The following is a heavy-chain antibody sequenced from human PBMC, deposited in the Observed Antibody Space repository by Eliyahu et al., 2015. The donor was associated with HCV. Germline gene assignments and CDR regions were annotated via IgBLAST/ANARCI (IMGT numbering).Heavy chain of an antibody. CDR1: RGSVSSGSFY. V-gene: IGHV4-61*01. CDR2: FYYPGTT. D-gene: IGHD1-1*01. Sequence: QVQLQESGPGLVKPAETLSLTCIVSRGSVSSGSFYWSWIRQSPGKGLEWIGYFYYPGTTNYNPSLKSRVTISVDTSTNQFSLRLNSVIAADTAVYYCARVRRLNPIEGTGPYFDNWGQGTLVTVSS. J-gene: IGHJ4*02. CDR3: ARVRRLNPIEGTGPYFDN.